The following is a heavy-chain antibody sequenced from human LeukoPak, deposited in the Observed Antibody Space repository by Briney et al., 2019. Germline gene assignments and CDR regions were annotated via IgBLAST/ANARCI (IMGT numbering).Heavy chain of an antibody. J-gene: IGHJ5*02. V-gene: IGHV4-4*07. CDR1: GGSISSYY. D-gene: IGHD6-19*01. CDR3: ARSVAVAGTRGWFDP. Sequence: SETLSLTCTVSGGSISSYYWSWIRQPAGKGLEWIGRIYTSGSTNYNPSLKSRVTISVDTSKNQFSLKLSSVTAADTAVYYCARSVAVAGTRGWFDPWGQGTLVTVSS. CDR2: IYTSGST.